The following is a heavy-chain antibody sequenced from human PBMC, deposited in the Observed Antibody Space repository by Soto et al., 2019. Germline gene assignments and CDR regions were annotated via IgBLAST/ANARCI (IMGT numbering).Heavy chain of an antibody. V-gene: IGHV3-21*01. J-gene: IGHJ4*02. CDR3: AREPSYTAMDH. CDR2: ISSSSSYI. CDR1: GFTFSSYS. Sequence: GGSLRLSCAASGFTFSSYSMNWVRQAPGKGLEWVSSISSSSSYIYYADSVKGRFTISRGNAKNSLYLQMNSLRAEDTAVYYCAREPSYTAMDHWGQGTLVTVSS. D-gene: IGHD5-18*01.